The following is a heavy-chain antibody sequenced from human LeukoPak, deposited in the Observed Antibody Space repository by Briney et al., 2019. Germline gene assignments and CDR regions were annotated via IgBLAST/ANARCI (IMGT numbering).Heavy chain of an antibody. Sequence: ASVKVSCKASGYTFTSYGISWVRQAPGQGLEWMGWISAYNGNTNYAQKLQGRVTMTTDTSTSTAYMELRSLRSGDTAVYYCARVEYFDWLFYYWGQGTLVTVSS. CDR1: GYTFTSYG. V-gene: IGHV1-18*01. D-gene: IGHD3-9*01. CDR2: ISAYNGNT. J-gene: IGHJ4*02. CDR3: ARVEYFDWLFYY.